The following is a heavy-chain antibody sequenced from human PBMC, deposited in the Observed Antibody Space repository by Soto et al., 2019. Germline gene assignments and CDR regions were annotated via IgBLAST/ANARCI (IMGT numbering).Heavy chain of an antibody. CDR2: IIPIFGTA. V-gene: IGHV1-69*01. CDR3: ARGPRYYYVSSGYSEPPGYFDL. CDR1: GGTFSSYA. Sequence: QVQLVQSGAEVKKPGSSVKVSCKASGGTFSSYAISWVRQAPGQGLEWMGGIIPIFGTANYAQKFQGRVTITADEPTRTAYMELSSLRSEDPAVYYCARGPRYYYVSSGYSEPPGYFDLWGRGTLVTVSS. J-gene: IGHJ2*01. D-gene: IGHD3-22*01.